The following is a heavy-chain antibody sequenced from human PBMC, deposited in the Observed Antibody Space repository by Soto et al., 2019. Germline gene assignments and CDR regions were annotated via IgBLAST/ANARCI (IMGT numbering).Heavy chain of an antibody. CDR1: GVTFSDYG. J-gene: IGHJ4*02. D-gene: IGHD2-2*01. Sequence: VRSIRLSCAAAGVTFSDYGMSWVRQAPRKGPEWVANIKFDGSEKQYVDSVKGRFSISRDNSRNSLFLQMNSLRAGDTAVYYCVKDGGYCSSTTCYSPRNHYFDSWGQGTLVPVSS. CDR3: VKDGGYCSSTTCYSPRNHYFDS. CDR2: IKFDGSEK. V-gene: IGHV3-7*03.